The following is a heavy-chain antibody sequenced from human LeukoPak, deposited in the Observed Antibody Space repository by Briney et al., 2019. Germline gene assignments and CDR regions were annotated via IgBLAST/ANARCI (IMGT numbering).Heavy chain of an antibody. J-gene: IGHJ4*02. Sequence: PSETLSLTCTVSGGSISSYYWSWIRQPPGEGLEWIGYIYYSGSTNYNPSLKSRVTISVDTSKNQFSLKLSSVTAADTAVYYCARLPTVAGFDYWGQGTLVTVSS. D-gene: IGHD4-23*01. CDR1: GGSISSYY. V-gene: IGHV4-59*01. CDR3: ARLPTVAGFDY. CDR2: IYYSGST.